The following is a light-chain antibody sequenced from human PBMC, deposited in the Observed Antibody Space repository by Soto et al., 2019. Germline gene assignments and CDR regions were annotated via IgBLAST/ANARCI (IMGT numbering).Light chain of an antibody. Sequence: EIVLTQSPGTLSLSPGERATLSCRASQSVTSNYLAWYQQKPGQAPRLLIYDASNRATGTPDRFLGRGSGTEFTLIISRLEPEDFAVYYCQQYADSPITFGQGTRLEIK. CDR2: DAS. CDR3: QQYADSPIT. CDR1: QSVTSNY. V-gene: IGKV3-20*01. J-gene: IGKJ5*01.